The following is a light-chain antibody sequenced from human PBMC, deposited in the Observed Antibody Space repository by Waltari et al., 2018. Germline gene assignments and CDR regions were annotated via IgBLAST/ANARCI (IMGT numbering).Light chain of an antibody. V-gene: IGLV2-11*01. Sequence: QSALTQPRSVSGSPGQSVTIPFTGTSSYVGGYNSVSWYQQHPGKSPKLMIYDVSKRPSGVPDRFSGSKSGNTASLTISGLQAEDEADYCCCSYAGSYTVVFGGGTKLTVL. J-gene: IGLJ2*01. CDR2: DVS. CDR3: CSYAGSYTVV. CDR1: SSYVGGYNS.